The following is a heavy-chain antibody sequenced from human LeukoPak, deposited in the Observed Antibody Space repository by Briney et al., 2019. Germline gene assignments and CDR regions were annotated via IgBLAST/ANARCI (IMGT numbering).Heavy chain of an antibody. Sequence: GASVKVSCKASGGTSSSYAISWVRQAPGQGLEWMGGIIPIFGTANYVQTFQGRVTITTDESTSTDYMELSSLRSEDRAVYYRARGYCSGCSCYSVYYYYYMGVWGKRTTVTVSS. CDR2: IIPIFGTA. J-gene: IGHJ6*03. D-gene: IGHD2-15*01. CDR3: ARGYCSGCSCYSVYYYYYMGV. CDR1: GGTSSSYA. V-gene: IGHV1-69*05.